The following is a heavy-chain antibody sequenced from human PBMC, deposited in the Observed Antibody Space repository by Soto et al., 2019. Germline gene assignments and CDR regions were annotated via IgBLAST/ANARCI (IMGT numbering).Heavy chain of an antibody. CDR3: ARVRGHSYGYVDY. Sequence: VQLVESGGGLVQPGGSLRLSCAASGYSSFSYYSMNWVRQAPGKGLEWVSFISGRGSPIYYADSVRGRFTISRDNAKNSLSLEMNNLRVEDTAVYYCARVRGHSYGYVDYWGQGTLVTVSS. D-gene: IGHD5-18*01. CDR1: GYSSFSYYS. V-gene: IGHV3-48*01. J-gene: IGHJ4*02. CDR2: ISGRGSPI.